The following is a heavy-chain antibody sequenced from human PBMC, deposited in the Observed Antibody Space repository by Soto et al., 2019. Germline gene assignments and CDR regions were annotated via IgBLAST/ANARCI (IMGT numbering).Heavy chain of an antibody. CDR1: GGSFSGYY. Sequence: SETLYLTCAVYGGSFSGYYWRCLRQPTGKGLERIGEINHSGSTNYNPSLKSRVTISVDTSENQFSLKLSSVTAADTAVYYCARGDGDYALEVWGQGTTVTVSS. J-gene: IGHJ6*02. CDR3: ARGDGDYALEV. CDR2: INHSGST. V-gene: IGHV4-34*01.